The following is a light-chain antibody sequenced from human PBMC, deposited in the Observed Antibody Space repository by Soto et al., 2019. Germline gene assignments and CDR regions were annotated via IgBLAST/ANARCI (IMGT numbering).Light chain of an antibody. J-gene: IGKJ5*01. CDR3: QQCASPPIT. CDR1: QSVGNNY. Sequence: EIVLTRSPGTLSLSPGERATLSCRASQSVGNNYLAWYQQKPGQAPRRLIHDASVRATGIPDRFSGSGSGTDFTLTISRLEPEDFAVYYCQQCASPPITFGQGTRLEIK. V-gene: IGKV3-20*01. CDR2: DAS.